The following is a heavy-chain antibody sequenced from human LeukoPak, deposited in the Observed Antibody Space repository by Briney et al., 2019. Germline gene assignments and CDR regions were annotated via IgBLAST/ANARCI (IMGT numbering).Heavy chain of an antibody. V-gene: IGHV3-48*01. CDR3: ARDRAAMTP. CDR2: ISSSSSTI. J-gene: IGHJ5*02. CDR1: GFTFSSYS. Sequence: GGSLRLSCAASGFTFSSYSMNWVRQAPGKGLEWVSYISSSSSTIYYADSVKARFTISRDNAKNSLYLQMNSLRAEDTAVYYCARDRAAMTPWGQGTLVTVSS. D-gene: IGHD2-2*01.